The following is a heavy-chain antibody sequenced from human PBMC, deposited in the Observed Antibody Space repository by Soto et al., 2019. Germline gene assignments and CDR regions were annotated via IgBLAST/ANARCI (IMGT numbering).Heavy chain of an antibody. D-gene: IGHD1-7*01. J-gene: IGHJ6*02. CDR3: VKDRRTTRRAMDV. V-gene: IGHV3-64D*06. CDR1: GFTFSSCA. Sequence: TGGSLRLSCSASGFTFSSCAMHWVRQAAGKGLEYVSGISSNGGSTYYADSVKDRFTISRDNSKNTLFLQVNSLTAEDTAVYYCVKDRRTTRRAMDVWGQGTTVTVSS. CDR2: ISSNGGST.